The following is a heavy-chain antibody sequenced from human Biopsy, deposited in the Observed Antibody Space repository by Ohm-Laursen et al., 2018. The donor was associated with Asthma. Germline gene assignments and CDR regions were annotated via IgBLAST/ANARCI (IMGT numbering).Heavy chain of an antibody. CDR2: INSVFGTT. V-gene: IGHV1-69*13. Sequence: SVKVPCKSLGGSFNTYVIGWVRQAPGQGLEWMGGINSVFGTTTYPQKFQDRVTITADDSTSTVYMELSSLRSEDTAVYYCARKAGSCISRTCYSLDFWGQGTLVTVSS. CDR3: ARKAGSCISRTCYSLDF. CDR1: GGSFNTYV. J-gene: IGHJ4*02. D-gene: IGHD2-2*01.